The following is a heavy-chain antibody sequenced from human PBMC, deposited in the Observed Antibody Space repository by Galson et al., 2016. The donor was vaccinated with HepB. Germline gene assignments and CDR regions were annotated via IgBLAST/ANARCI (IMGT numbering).Heavy chain of an antibody. V-gene: IGHV3-23*01. CDR3: AKGDDFWSGYYGGL. J-gene: IGHJ4*02. D-gene: IGHD3-3*01. CDR2: ISGTGGTT. CDR1: GFTFSNYA. Sequence: SLRLSCAASGFTFSNYAMRWVRQAPGKGLEWVSGISGTGGTTYYADSVKGRFTISRDNSKNTLYLRMNSLRAEDTAVYYCAKGDDFWSGYYGGLWGQGTLVTASS.